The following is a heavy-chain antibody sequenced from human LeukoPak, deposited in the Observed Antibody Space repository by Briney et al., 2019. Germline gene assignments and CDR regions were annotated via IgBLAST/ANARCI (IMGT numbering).Heavy chain of an antibody. V-gene: IGHV3-30*04. D-gene: IGHD4-17*01. CDR2: VSYDGSYK. CDR3: AKVRDYGDQNFDY. J-gene: IGHJ4*02. CDR1: GFTFSKFA. Sequence: GGSLRLSCAAAGFTFSKFAMHWVRQAPGKGLEWVAVVSYDGSYKYYADSVKGRFTISRDNSKNTLYLQMNSLRAEDTAVYYCAKVRDYGDQNFDYWGQGTLVTVSS.